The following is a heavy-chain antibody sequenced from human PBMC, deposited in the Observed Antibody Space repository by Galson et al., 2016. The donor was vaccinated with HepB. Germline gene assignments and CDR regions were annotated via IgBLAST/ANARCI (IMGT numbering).Heavy chain of an antibody. CDR2: IKEDGSKA. CDR1: GFTFSRFW. D-gene: IGHD6-19*01. J-gene: IGHJ1*01. CDR3: ARYGDEAGWNFHQ. V-gene: IGHV3-7*03. Sequence: SLRLSCAASGFTFSRFWMNWVRQAPGKGLEWVASIKEDGSKAFYADSVKGRFTISRDNVENSLSLQMNSLRAEDTAVFYCARYGDEAGWNFHQWGQGTLVTGSS.